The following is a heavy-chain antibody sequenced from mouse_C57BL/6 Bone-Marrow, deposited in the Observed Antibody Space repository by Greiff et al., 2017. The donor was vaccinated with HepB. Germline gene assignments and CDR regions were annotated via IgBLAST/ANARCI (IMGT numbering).Heavy chain of an antibody. CDR1: GYTFTDHT. J-gene: IGHJ2*01. V-gene: IGHV1-78*01. Sequence: QVQLQQPGAELVKPGASVKMSCKVSGYTFTDHTIHWMKQRPEQGLEWIGYIYPRDGSTKYNEKFKGKATLTADKSSSTAYMQLNSLTSEDSAVYFCARSLFITTVVEGYWGQGTTLTVSS. D-gene: IGHD1-1*01. CDR2: IYPRDGST. CDR3: ARSLFITTVVEGY.